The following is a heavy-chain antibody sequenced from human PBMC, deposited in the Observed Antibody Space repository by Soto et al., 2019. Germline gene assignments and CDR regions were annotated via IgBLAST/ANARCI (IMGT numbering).Heavy chain of an antibody. CDR1: GFTFSRYW. CDR2: INQGGSEK. D-gene: IGHD2-15*01. J-gene: IGHJ4*02. CDR3: ARDPHLGYCSGGSCYNF. Sequence: PGGSLRLSCAASGFTFSRYWMSWVRQAPGKGLEWVANINQGGSEKYYVDSAKGRFTISRDNAKNSLHLQMNSLRAEDTAVYYCARDPHLGYCSGGSCYNFWGQGTLVTVSS. V-gene: IGHV3-7*01.